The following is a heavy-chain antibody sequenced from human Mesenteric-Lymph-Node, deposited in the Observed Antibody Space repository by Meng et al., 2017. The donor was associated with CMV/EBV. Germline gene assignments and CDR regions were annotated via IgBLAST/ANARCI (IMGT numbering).Heavy chain of an antibody. CDR3: AREMATIGPEGLFDY. D-gene: IGHD5-24*01. Sequence: GESLKISCAASGFTVSSNYMSWVRQAPGKGLEWVSVIYSGGSTYYADSVKGRFTISRDNSKNTLYLQMNSLRAEDTAVYYCAREMATIGPEGLFDYWGQGTLVTVSS. CDR2: IYSGGST. V-gene: IGHV3-53*01. J-gene: IGHJ4*02. CDR1: GFTVSSNY.